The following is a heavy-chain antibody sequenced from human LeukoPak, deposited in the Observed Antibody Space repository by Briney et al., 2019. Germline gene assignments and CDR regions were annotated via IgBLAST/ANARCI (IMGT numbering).Heavy chain of an antibody. D-gene: IGHD1-20*01. CDR3: ATRPEYNWNDGSAFDI. CDR2: IIPIFGTA. Sequence: SVKVSCKASGGTFSSYAISWVRQAPGQGLEWMGGIIPIFGTANYAQKFQGRVTITADESTSTAYMELSSLRSEYTAVYYCATRPEYNWNDGSAFDIWGQGTMVTVSS. V-gene: IGHV1-69*13. CDR1: GGTFSSYA. J-gene: IGHJ3*02.